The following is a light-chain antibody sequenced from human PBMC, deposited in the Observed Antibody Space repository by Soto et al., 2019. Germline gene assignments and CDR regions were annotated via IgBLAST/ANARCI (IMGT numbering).Light chain of an antibody. CDR2: DAS. V-gene: IGKV1-5*01. CDR1: QTIISW. Sequence: IHLTHSPSFLSASVLYRGSITFRAIQTIISWLAWYQQKPGKAPKLLIYDASSLESGVPSRFSGSGSGTEFTLTISSLQPDDFATYYCQQYNSYSPVFGQGTK. CDR3: QQYNSYSPV. J-gene: IGKJ1*01.